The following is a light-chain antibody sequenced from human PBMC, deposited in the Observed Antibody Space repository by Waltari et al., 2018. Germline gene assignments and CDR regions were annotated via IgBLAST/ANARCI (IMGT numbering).Light chain of an antibody. CDR1: SSNIGSNT. CDR2: SNN. CDR3: AAWDDSLNGVV. J-gene: IGLJ2*01. V-gene: IGLV1-44*01. Sequence: QSVLTQPPSASGTPGQRVTISCSGSSSNIGSNTVNWYQQLPGTAPKLLIYSNNQPPSGFPDRFSGSKSGTSASLAISGLQSEDEADYYCAAWDDSLNGVVFGGGTKLTVL.